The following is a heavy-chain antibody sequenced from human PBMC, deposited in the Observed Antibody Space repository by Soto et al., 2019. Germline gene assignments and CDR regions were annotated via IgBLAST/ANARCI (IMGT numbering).Heavy chain of an antibody. D-gene: IGHD6-13*01. Sequence: EVQLVESGGVLVQPGGSLRLSCAVSGFSFSSSWMTWARQAPGNGLEWLANINLDGTTTNYVDSVKGTFTVSRDNAMKSLFLQMNSLXVXDTAVYYCARDAAFNRFDYWSQGTLVTVSS. J-gene: IGHJ4*02. CDR3: ARDAAFNRFDY. V-gene: IGHV3-7*01. CDR1: GFSFSSSW. CDR2: INLDGTTT.